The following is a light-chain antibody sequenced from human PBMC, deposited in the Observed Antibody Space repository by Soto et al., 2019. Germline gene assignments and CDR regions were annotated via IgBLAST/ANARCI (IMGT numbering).Light chain of an antibody. CDR3: QQYARWPIT. CDR2: DAS. V-gene: IGKV1-5*01. J-gene: IGKJ5*01. Sequence: DIQMTQSPSTLSASVGDRVTITCRASQTISNWLAWYQQKPGKAPKLLIYDASSLESGVPSRFSGSGSGTEFTLTISSLQSEDFAVYYCQQYARWPITFGQGTRLEIK. CDR1: QTISNW.